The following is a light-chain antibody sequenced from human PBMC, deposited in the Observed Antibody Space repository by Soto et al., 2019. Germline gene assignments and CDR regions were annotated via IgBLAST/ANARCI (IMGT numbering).Light chain of an antibody. V-gene: IGKV3-11*01. CDR2: DAS. CDR1: QSVSTY. Sequence: DIVLRQSPATVALSTGERATLSFRASQSVSTYLAWYQQKPGQAPRLLIYDASNRATGIPARFSGSGSGTDSTLTISSLEPEDFAVYHCQQRSSWPSFGQGTLLAV. J-gene: IGKJ5*01. CDR3: QQRSSWPS.